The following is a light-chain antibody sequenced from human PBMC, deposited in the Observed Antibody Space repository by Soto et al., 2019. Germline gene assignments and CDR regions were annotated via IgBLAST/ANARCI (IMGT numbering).Light chain of an antibody. CDR3: QQYLNTPYT. CDR2: WAS. Sequence: DIVMTQSPDSLAVSLGERATIKCKSSQSVLYSSNNKNYLAWYQQKPRQPPKLLIYWASTRESGVPDRFSGSGSGTDFTLTISSLQAEDVAVYYCQQYLNTPYTFGQGTKLEIK. CDR1: QSVLYSSNNKNY. J-gene: IGKJ2*01. V-gene: IGKV4-1*01.